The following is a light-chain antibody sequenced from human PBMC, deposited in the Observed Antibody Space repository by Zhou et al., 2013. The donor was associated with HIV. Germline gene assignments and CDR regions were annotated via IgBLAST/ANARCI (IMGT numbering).Light chain of an antibody. Sequence: DIQMTQSPSSLSASVADRVTITCRASQDISNSLAWFQQKPGKAPVSLIYAASRLQSGVPSRFSGSGSGTEFTLTISSLQPEDFATYFCQQSYTTPRTFGGGRRWTS. V-gene: IGKV1-16*01. CDR2: AAS. J-gene: IGKJ4*01. CDR1: QDISNS. CDR3: QQSYTTPRT.